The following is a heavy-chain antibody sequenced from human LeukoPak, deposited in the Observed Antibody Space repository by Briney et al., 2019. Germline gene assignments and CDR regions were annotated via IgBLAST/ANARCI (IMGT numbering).Heavy chain of an antibody. J-gene: IGHJ4*02. D-gene: IGHD2-2*01. Sequence: ASVKVSCKASGGTFSSYAISWVRQAPGQGLEWMGWISAYNGNTNYAQELQGRVTMTTDTSTSTAYMELRSLRSDDTAVYYCARDRTGDIVVVPAAMGSDYWGQGTLVTVSS. CDR2: ISAYNGNT. CDR1: GGTFSSYA. V-gene: IGHV1-18*01. CDR3: ARDRTGDIVVVPAAMGSDY.